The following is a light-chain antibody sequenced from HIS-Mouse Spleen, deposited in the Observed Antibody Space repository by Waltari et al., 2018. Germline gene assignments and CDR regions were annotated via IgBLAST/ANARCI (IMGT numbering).Light chain of an antibody. J-gene: IGKJ1*01. V-gene: IGKV3-20*01. CDR2: GAS. CDR3: QQYGSSPWT. CDR1: QRVSSSY. Sequence: EIVLTQSPGTLSLSPGERATLSCRASQRVSSSYLAWYQQNPGQAPRLLIYGASSRATGIPDRFSGSGSGTDFTLTISRLEPEDFAVYYCQQYGSSPWTFGQGTKVEIK.